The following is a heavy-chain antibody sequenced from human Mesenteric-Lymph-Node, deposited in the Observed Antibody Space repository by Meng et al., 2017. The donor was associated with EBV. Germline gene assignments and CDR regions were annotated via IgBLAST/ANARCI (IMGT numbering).Heavy chain of an antibody. Sequence: QVQLQESGPGLVKPSGTLSLTCTVSGGSITRTTWWNWVRQPPGKGLEWIGEIYHSGRTNCIPSLQSRVTMSVDKSQNHFSLKLTSVTAADTAVYYCAGASDISGYYGGLDYWGQGILVTVSS. J-gene: IGHJ4*02. CDR2: IYHSGRT. CDR1: GGSITRTTW. V-gene: IGHV4-4*02. D-gene: IGHD3-22*01. CDR3: AGASDISGYYGGLDY.